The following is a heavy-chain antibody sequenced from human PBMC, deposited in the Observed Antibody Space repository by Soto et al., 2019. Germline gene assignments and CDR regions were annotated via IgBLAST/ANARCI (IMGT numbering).Heavy chain of an antibody. Sequence: QVQLVESGGGVVQPGRSLRLSCAASGFTFSSYAMHWVRQAPGKGLEWVAVISYDGSNKYYADSVKGRFTISRDNSKNTLYLQMNRLRAEDTAVYYCARDQVVTFFDYWGQGTLVTVSS. V-gene: IGHV3-30-3*01. CDR2: ISYDGSNK. CDR3: ARDQVVTFFDY. J-gene: IGHJ4*02. D-gene: IGHD2-15*01. CDR1: GFTFSSYA.